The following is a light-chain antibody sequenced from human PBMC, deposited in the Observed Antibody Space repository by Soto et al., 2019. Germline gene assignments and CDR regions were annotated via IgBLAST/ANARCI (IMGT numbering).Light chain of an antibody. CDR1: QSVSSSY. J-gene: IGKJ4*01. CDR3: QQYGSSPLT. CDR2: GAS. Sequence: EIVLTQSPGTLSLSPGERATLSCRASQSVSSSYLAWYQQKPGQAPRLLIYGASSRATGIPDRFSGSGSGTDFTLTISRLEPEDFALYYCQQYGSSPLTFGGGTKEEIK. V-gene: IGKV3-20*01.